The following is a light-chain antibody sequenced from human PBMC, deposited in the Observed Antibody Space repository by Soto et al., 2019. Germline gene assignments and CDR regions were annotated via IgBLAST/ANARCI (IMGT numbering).Light chain of an antibody. Sequence: DIQLTQSPSFLSASVGDRVTITCRASQGISSYLAWYQQKPGQPPKVLIYAASALQSGVPSRFSGSGSGTEFTLTISSLQPEDFATYYCQQLNSYPLTFGGGTKVEIK. CDR3: QQLNSYPLT. V-gene: IGKV1-9*01. J-gene: IGKJ4*01. CDR2: AAS. CDR1: QGISSY.